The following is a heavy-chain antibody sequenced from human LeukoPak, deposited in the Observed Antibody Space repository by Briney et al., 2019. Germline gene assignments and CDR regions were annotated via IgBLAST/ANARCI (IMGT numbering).Heavy chain of an antibody. CDR3: AREDSSGFYYYGMDV. D-gene: IGHD6-19*01. CDR1: GGTFSSYA. V-gene: IGHV1-69*04. Sequence: GASVKVSCKASGGTFSSYAISWVRQAPGQGLKWMGRIIPILGIANYAQKFQGRVTITADKSTSTAYMELSSLRSEDTAVYYCAREDSSGFYYYGMDVWGQGTTVTVSS. CDR2: IIPILGIA. J-gene: IGHJ6*02.